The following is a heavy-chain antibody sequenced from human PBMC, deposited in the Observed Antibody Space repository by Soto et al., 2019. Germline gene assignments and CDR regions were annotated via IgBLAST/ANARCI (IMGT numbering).Heavy chain of an antibody. CDR3: ARDYKDIVVVVASLVSYYYYMDV. CDR1: GFTFSSYR. Sequence: PGGSLRLSCAASGFTFSSYRMHWVRQAPGKGLEWVAVIWYDGSNKYYADSVKGRFTISRDNSKNTLYLQMNSLRAEDTAVYYCARDYKDIVVVVASLVSYYYYMDVWGKGTTVTVSS. V-gene: IGHV3-33*01. J-gene: IGHJ6*03. CDR2: IWYDGSNK. D-gene: IGHD2-15*01.